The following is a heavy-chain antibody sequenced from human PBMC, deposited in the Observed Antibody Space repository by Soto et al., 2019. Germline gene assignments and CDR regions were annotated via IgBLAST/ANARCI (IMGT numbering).Heavy chain of an antibody. Sequence: GGSLRLSCAASGFTFSSYSMNWVRQAPGKGLEWVSSISSSSSYIYYADSVKGRFTISRDNAKNSLYLQMNSLRAEDTAVYYCATYYGSGSYYYYMDVWGKGTTVTVSS. CDR3: ATYYGSGSYYYYMDV. CDR2: ISSSSSYI. D-gene: IGHD3-10*01. CDR1: GFTFSSYS. J-gene: IGHJ6*03. V-gene: IGHV3-21*01.